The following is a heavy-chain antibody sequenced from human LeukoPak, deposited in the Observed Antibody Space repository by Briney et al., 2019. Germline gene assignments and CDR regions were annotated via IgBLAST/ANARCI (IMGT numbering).Heavy chain of an antibody. CDR1: GYSISSGYY. CDR2: IYHSGST. Sequence: SETLSLTCAVSGYSISSGYYWGWIRQPPGKGLEWIGSIYHSGSTYYNPSLKSRVTISVDTSKNQFSLKLSSVTPADTAVYYCARYSPYAAHIDYWGQGTLVTVSS. CDR3: ARYSPYAAHIDY. D-gene: IGHD5-12*01. J-gene: IGHJ4*02. V-gene: IGHV4-38-2*01.